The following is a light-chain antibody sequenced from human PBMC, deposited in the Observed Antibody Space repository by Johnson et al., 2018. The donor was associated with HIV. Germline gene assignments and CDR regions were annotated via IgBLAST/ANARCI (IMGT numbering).Light chain of an antibody. CDR1: TYNIGNNY. V-gene: IGLV1-51*01. CDR3: GTWDSSLSPYV. Sequence: HSVLTQPPSVSAAPGQKVTISCSGSTYNIGNNYVSWYQQLPGTAPRLLLYDNNKRPSGIPDRFSGSKSGTSATLGITGLQTGDEAEYYCGTWDSSLSPYVLGTGTKVTVL. CDR2: DNN. J-gene: IGLJ1*01.